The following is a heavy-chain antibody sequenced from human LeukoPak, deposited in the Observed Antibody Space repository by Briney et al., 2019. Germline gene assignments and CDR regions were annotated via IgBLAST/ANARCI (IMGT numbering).Heavy chain of an antibody. J-gene: IGHJ4*02. D-gene: IGHD2-2*02. V-gene: IGHV4-34*01. CDR1: GGSLSGYY. CDR3: ASRGDCSSTSCYTFDY. Sequence: SETLSLTCAVYGGSLSGYYWSWIRQPPGKGLEWIGEINHSGSTNYNPSLKSRVTISVDTSKNQFSLKLSSVTAADTAVYYCASRGDCSSTSCYTFDYWGQGTLVTVSS. CDR2: INHSGST.